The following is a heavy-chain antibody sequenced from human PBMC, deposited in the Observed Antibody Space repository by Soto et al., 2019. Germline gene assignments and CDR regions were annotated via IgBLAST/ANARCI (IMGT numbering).Heavy chain of an antibody. J-gene: IGHJ3*02. CDR2: IIPILGIA. V-gene: IGHV1-69*02. D-gene: IGHD3-10*01. CDR3: ARVKGITIVRGRDAFDI. CDR1: GGTFSSYT. Sequence: QVQLVQSGAEVKKPGSSVKVSCKASGGTFSSYTISWVRQAPGQGLEWMGRIIPILGIANYAQKFQGRVTITTDKSTSRAYRELSSLRSEDTVVYYCARVKGITIVRGRDAFDIWGQGTMVTVSS.